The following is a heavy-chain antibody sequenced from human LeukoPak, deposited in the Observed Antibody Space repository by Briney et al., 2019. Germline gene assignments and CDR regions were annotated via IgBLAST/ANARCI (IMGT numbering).Heavy chain of an antibody. Sequence: PSETLSLTCAVYGGSFSGYYWSWTRQPPGKGLEWIGEINHSGSTNYNPSLKSRVTISVDTSKNQFSLKLSSVTAADTAVYYCARGQSIAAATIPFDYWGQGTLVTVSS. CDR3: ARGQSIAAATIPFDY. D-gene: IGHD6-13*01. CDR2: INHSGST. V-gene: IGHV4-34*01. J-gene: IGHJ4*02. CDR1: GGSFSGYY.